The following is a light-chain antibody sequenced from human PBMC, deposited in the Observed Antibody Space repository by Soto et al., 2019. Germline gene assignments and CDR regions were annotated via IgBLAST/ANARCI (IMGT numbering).Light chain of an antibody. CDR1: SSDVGFYDY. CDR2: DVS. Sequence: QSVLTQPPSASGSPGQSVTISCTGTSSDVGFYDYVSWYQQHPGKAPKLMISDVSKRPSGVPDRFSGSKSGNTASLTISGLQAEDEADYYCCSYAGDLALFGGGTKVTVL. CDR3: CSYAGDLAL. V-gene: IGLV2-8*01. J-gene: IGLJ2*01.